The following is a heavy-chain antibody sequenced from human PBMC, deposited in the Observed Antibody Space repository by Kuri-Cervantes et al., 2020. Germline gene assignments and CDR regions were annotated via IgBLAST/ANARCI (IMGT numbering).Heavy chain of an antibody. D-gene: IGHD1-26*01. V-gene: IGHV4-4*07. CDR3: AKSPIVGATRHAFDV. J-gene: IGHJ3*01. Sequence: SETLSLTCAVSGGSIMNYYWSWIRQPAGKGLEWIGQISTSEGTNYNPSFKSRVTISVDKSKNQFSLKLTSVTAADTALYYCAKSPIVGATRHAFDVWGQGTRVTVSS. CDR2: ISTSEGT. CDR1: GGSIMNYY.